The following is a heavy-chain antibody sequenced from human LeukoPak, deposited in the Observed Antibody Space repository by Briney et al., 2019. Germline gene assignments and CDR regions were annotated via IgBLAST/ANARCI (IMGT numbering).Heavy chain of an antibody. J-gene: IGHJ3*02. CDR1: GYSFTSYW. CDR3: ARHATRSGYYPDAFDI. V-gene: IGHV5-51*01. Sequence: GASLKISCKGSGYSFTSYWIGWVRQMPGKGLEWMGIIYPGDSDTRYSPSFQGQVTISADKSISTAYLQWSSLKASDTAMYYCARHATRSGYYPDAFDIWGQGTMVTVSS. CDR2: IYPGDSDT. D-gene: IGHD3-22*01.